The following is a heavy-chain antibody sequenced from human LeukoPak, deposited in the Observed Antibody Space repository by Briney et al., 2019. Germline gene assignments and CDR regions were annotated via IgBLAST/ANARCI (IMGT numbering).Heavy chain of an antibody. J-gene: IGHJ5*02. CDR2: IIPIFGTA. Sequence: PPASVKVSCKASGGTFSSYAISWVRQAPGQGLEWMGGIIPIFGTANYAQKFQGRVTITADESTSTAYMELRSLRSDDTAVYYCARYCSGGSCYPDDWFDPWGQGTLVTVSS. D-gene: IGHD2-15*01. CDR1: GGTFSSYA. V-gene: IGHV1-69*01. CDR3: ARYCSGGSCYPDDWFDP.